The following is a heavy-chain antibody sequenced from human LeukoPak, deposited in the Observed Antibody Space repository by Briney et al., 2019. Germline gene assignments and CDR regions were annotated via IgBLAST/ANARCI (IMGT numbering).Heavy chain of an antibody. CDR3: ATYGGTGYYGVAY. D-gene: IGHD3/OR15-3a*01. CDR2: IYYSGST. J-gene: IGHJ4*02. V-gene: IGHV4-59*01. CDR1: GGSISSYY. Sequence: PSETLSLTCTVSGGSISSYYWSWIRQPPGKGLERIGYIYYSGSTNYDPSLKSRVTISVDTSKNQFSLKLSSVTAAGTAVYFCATYGGTGYYGVAYWGEGTLVTVSS.